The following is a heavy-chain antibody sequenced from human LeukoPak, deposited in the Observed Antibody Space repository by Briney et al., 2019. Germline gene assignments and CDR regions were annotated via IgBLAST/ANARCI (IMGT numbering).Heavy chain of an antibody. CDR1: GGSISSYY. Sequence: SETLSLTCTVPGGSISSYYWSWIRQPPGKGLEWIGYIHYSGSTNYNPSLKSRVTISVDTSKNQFSLKLSSVTAADTAVYYCARGMDDSSGYFPHWGQGTLVTVSS. CDR2: IHYSGST. V-gene: IGHV4-59*01. J-gene: IGHJ4*02. CDR3: ARGMDDSSGYFPH. D-gene: IGHD3-22*01.